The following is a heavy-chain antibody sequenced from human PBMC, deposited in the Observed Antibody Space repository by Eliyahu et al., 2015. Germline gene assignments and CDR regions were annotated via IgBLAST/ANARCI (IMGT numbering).Heavy chain of an antibody. J-gene: IGHJ4*02. CDR1: GLTLTGYW. CDR2: ISSGNGNI. CDR3: ARDSGGYCSGGGCHNPY. V-gene: IGHV3-21*02. Sequence: EVQLVESGGGLVQPGGSLRLSCAXSGLTLTGYWIXWVRQAPGKGLEWVSSISSGNGNIYYADSVKGRFTISRDNAKNSLYLQMHSLRAEDTAVYYCARDSGGYCSGGGCHNPYWGQGTLVTVSS. D-gene: IGHD2-15*01.